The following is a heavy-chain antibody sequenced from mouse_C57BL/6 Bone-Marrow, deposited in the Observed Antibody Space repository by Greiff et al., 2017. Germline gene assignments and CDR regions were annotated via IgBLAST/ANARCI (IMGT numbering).Heavy chain of an antibody. Sequence: VQLQQSGPELVKPGASVKISCKASGYAFSSSWMNWVKQRPGKGLVWIGRVYPGDGDTNYNGKFKGKATLTADKSSSTAYMQLSSLTSEDSAVYFCARYHYYGSSYDFDSWGQGTTLTVSS. J-gene: IGHJ2*01. V-gene: IGHV1-82*01. CDR2: VYPGDGDT. CDR1: GYAFSSSW. CDR3: ARYHYYGSSYDFDS. D-gene: IGHD1-1*01.